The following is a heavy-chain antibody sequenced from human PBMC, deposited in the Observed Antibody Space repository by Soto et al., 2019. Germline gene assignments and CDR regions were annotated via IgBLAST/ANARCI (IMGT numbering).Heavy chain of an antibody. V-gene: IGHV1-69*13. CDR3: AREAPYCTSATCPKFYDMDV. CDR1: GGTFGSYA. D-gene: IGHD2-2*01. CDR2: IIPILNSP. J-gene: IGHJ6*02. Sequence: SVKVSCKASGGTFGSYAITWVRRAPGQGLGWLGGIIPILNSPAYAQKFQARVVITADEVTNTAYMELNSLRFDDTAVYYCAREAPYCTSATCPKFYDMDVWGQGTTVTVSS.